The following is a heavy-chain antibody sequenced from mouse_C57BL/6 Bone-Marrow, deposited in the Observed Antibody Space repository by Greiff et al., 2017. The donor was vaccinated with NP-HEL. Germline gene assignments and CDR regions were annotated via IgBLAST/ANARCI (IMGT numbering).Heavy chain of an antibody. CDR3: ARSGIYYYGSPWFAY. Sequence: QVQLQQSGAELARPGASVKLSCKASGYTFTSYGISWVKQRTGQGLEWIGEIYPRSGNTYYNEQFKGKATLTADKSSSTAYMELRSLTSEDSAVYFCARSGIYYYGSPWFAYWGQGTLVTVSA. CDR1: GYTFTSYG. V-gene: IGHV1-81*01. CDR2: IYPRSGNT. D-gene: IGHD1-1*01. J-gene: IGHJ3*01.